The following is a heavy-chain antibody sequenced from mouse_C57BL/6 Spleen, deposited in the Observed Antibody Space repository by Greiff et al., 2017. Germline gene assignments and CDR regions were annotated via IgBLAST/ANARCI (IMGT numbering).Heavy chain of an antibody. V-gene: IGHV1-69*01. D-gene: IGHD1-1*01. Sequence: QVQLQQPGAELVMPGASVKLSCKASGYTFTSYWMHWVKQRPGQGLEWIGEIDPSDSYTNYNQKFKGKSTLTVDKSSSTAYMQLSSLTSEDSAVYYCARGPLYYGSSYWYFDVWGTGTTVTVSS. CDR2: IDPSDSYT. CDR3: ARGPLYYGSSYWYFDV. J-gene: IGHJ1*03. CDR1: GYTFTSYW.